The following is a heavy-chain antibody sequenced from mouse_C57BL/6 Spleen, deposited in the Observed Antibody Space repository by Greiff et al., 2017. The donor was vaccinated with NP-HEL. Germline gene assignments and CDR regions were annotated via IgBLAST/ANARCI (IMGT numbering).Heavy chain of an antibody. CDR3: TGGTSYYYAMDY. CDR1: GFTFSNYW. Sequence: EVKLVESGGGLVQPGGSMKLSCVASGFTFSNYWMNWVRQSPEKGLEWVAQIRLKSDNYATHYAESVKGRFTISRDDSKSSVYLQMNNLRAEDTGIYYCTGGTSYYYAMDYWGQGTSVTVSS. J-gene: IGHJ4*01. D-gene: IGHD2-14*01. V-gene: IGHV6-3*01. CDR2: IRLKSDNYAT.